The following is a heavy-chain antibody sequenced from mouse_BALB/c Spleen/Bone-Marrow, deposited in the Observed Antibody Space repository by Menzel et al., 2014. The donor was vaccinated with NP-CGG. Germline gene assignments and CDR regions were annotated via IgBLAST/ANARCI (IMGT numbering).Heavy chain of an antibody. Sequence: EVQLQESGAELVKPGASVKLSCTASGFNIKDTYMHWVKQRPEQGLEWIGRIDPANGNTKYDPRFQGKATITADTSSNTAYLQLSSLTSEDTAVYYCARVYPNAMDYWGQGTSVTVSS. CDR3: ARVYPNAMDY. J-gene: IGHJ4*01. CDR1: GFNIKDTY. V-gene: IGHV14-3*02. D-gene: IGHD2-1*01. CDR2: IDPANGNT.